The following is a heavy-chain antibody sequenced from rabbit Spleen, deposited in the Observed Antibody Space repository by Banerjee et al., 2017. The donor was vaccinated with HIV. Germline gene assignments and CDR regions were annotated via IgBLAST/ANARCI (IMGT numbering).Heavy chain of an antibody. CDR3: ARSNGYIGFSL. D-gene: IGHD1-1*01. Sequence: QEQLEESGGDLVKPEGSLTLTCTASGFSFSSSYWICWVRQAPGKGLERIACIYAGSSGSTYYANWAKGRFTISKASSTTVTLQMTSLTAADTATYFCARSNGYIGFSLWGPGTLVTVS. V-gene: IGHV1S45*01. J-gene: IGHJ4*01. CDR2: IYAGSSGST. CDR1: GFSFSSSYW.